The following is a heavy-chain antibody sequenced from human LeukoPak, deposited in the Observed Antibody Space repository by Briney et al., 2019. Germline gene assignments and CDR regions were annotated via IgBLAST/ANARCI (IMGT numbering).Heavy chain of an antibody. D-gene: IGHD3-3*01. CDR2: FDPEDGET. CDR1: GYTLTELS. CDR3: ATPSFFRPPADAFDI. V-gene: IGHV1-24*01. J-gene: IGHJ3*02. Sequence: GASVKVSCKVSGYTLTELSMHWVRQAPGKGLEWMGGFDPEDGETIYAQKFQGRVTMTEDTSTDTAYMELSSLRSEDTAVYYCATPSFFRPPADAFDIRGQGKKVTVSS.